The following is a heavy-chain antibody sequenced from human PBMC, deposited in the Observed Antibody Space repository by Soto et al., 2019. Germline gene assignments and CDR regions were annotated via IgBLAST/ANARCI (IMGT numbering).Heavy chain of an antibody. D-gene: IGHD6-19*01. Sequence: SVKVSCKASGGTFSSYAISWVRQAPGQGLEWMGGIIPIFGTANYAQKFQGRVTITADESTSTAYMELSSLRSEDTAVYYCARALIAVAGKRYYYYGMDVWGQGTTVTVSS. J-gene: IGHJ6*02. CDR2: IIPIFGTA. V-gene: IGHV1-69*13. CDR3: ARALIAVAGKRYYYYGMDV. CDR1: GGTFSSYA.